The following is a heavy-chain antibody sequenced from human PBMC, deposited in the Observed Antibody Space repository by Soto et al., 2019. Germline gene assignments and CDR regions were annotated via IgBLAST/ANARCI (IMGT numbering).Heavy chain of an antibody. J-gene: IGHJ4*02. V-gene: IGHV1-3*01. Sequence: QVQLVQSGAEVKKPGASVKVSCKASGYTFTSYAMHWVRQAPGQRLEWMGWINAGNGNTKYSQKYQGRVTITGDTSGSTAYMELSSLRSEDTAVYYCAIMARGDRIDYWGQGTLVTVSS. CDR3: AIMARGDRIDY. CDR2: INAGNGNT. CDR1: GYTFTSYA. D-gene: IGHD2-21*01.